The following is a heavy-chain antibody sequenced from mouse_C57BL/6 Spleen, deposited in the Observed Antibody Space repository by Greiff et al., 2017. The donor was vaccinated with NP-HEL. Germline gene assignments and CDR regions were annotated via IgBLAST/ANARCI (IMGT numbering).Heavy chain of an antibody. V-gene: IGHV1-82*01. CDR3: GRGGLQFDD. J-gene: IGHJ2*01. CDR1: GYAFSSSW. Sequence: VQLQQSGPELVKPGASVKISCKASGYAFSSSWMNWVKQRPGKGLEWIGRIYPGDGDTNYNGKFKGKATLTADKSSSTAYMQLSSLTSEDSAVCFCGRGGLQFDDWGQGTTLTVSS. CDR2: IYPGDGDT. D-gene: IGHD2-2*01.